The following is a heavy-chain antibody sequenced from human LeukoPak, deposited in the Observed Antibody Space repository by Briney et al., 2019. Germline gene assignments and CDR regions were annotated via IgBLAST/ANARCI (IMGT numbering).Heavy chain of an antibody. V-gene: IGHV4-61*08. CDR1: GDPISSYSDY. Sequence: PSETLSLTCTVSGDPISSYSDYKWTWIRQPPGKGLEWIGYIYYSGSTNYNPSLKSRVTISVVTSKNQFSVKLTSVTAADTAVYYCAREYSAFDYWGQGSLVTVSS. J-gene: IGHJ4*02. CDR2: IYYSGST. CDR3: AREYSAFDY. D-gene: IGHD5-12*01.